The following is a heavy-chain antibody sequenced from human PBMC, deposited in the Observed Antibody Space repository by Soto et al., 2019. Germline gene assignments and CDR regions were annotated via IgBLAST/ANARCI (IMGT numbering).Heavy chain of an antibody. CDR3: ARDLGYCSGGSCYHDDY. D-gene: IGHD2-15*01. J-gene: IGHJ4*02. V-gene: IGHV3-30-3*01. Sequence: HPGGSLRLSCAASGFTFSSYAMHWVRQAPGKGLEWVAVISYDGSNKYYADSVKGRFTISRDNSKNTLYLQMNSLRAEDTAVYYCARDLGYCSGGSCYHDDYWCQGTLVTVSS. CDR2: ISYDGSNK. CDR1: GFTFSSYA.